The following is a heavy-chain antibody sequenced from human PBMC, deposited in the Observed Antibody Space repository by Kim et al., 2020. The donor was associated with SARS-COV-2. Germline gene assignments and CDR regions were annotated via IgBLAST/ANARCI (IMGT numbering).Heavy chain of an antibody. J-gene: IGHJ4*02. CDR3: ARAGHKRITIFGVVIITGLDY. V-gene: IGHV1-8*01. CDR1: GYTFTSYD. D-gene: IGHD3-3*01. CDR2: MNPNSGNT. Sequence: ASVKVSCKASGYTFTSYDINWVRQATGQGLEWMGWMNPNSGNTGYAQKFQGRVTMTRNTSISTAYMELSSLRSEDTAVYYCARAGHKRITIFGVVIITGLDYWGQGTLVTVSS.